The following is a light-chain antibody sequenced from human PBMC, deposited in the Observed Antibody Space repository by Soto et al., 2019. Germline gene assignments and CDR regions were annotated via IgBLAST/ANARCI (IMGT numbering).Light chain of an antibody. CDR3: QQYDNWWT. CDR1: QSVSTN. J-gene: IGKJ1*01. V-gene: IGKV3-15*01. CDR2: GAS. Sequence: EVVMTQSPATLSVSPGERATLSCRASQSVSTNLACYQQRPGQAPRLIIYGASPRATGIPARFSGSGSGTEFILTISSLQSEDFAVYYCQQYDNWWTFGQGTKV.